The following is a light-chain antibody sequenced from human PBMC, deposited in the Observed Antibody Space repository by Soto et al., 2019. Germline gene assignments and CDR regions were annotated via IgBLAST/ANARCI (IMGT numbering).Light chain of an antibody. V-gene: IGLV2-14*01. J-gene: IGLJ3*02. CDR3: SSYTSISTVV. CDR2: NVS. CDR1: SSDVGGYNF. Sequence: QSALTQPASVSGSPGQSITISCTGTSSDVGGYNFVSWYQQHPGKAPKVMIYNVSNRHSGVSNRFSGSKSVNTASLTISGLQAEDEADYYCSSYTSISTVVFGGGTKLTVL.